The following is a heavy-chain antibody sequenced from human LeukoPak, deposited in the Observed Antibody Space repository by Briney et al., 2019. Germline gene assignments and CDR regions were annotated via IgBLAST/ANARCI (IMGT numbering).Heavy chain of an antibody. CDR1: GYTFTGYY. CDR2: INPNSGGT. J-gene: IGHJ4*02. CDR3: ARGKREAAAGTDY. D-gene: IGHD6-13*01. Sequence: ASVKVSCKASGYTFTGYYMHWVRQAPGQGLEWMGWINPNSGGTNYAQKFQGWVTMTRDTSISTAYMELSRLRSDDTAVYYCARGKREAAAGTDYWGQGTLVTVSS. V-gene: IGHV1-2*04.